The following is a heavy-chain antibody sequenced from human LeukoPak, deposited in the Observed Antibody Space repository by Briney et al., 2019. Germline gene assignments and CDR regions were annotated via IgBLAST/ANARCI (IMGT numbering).Heavy chain of an antibody. CDR3: ARKPDYYGADY. V-gene: IGHV3-74*01. J-gene: IGHJ4*02. D-gene: IGHD3-10*01. Sequence: GGSLRLSCAASGFTFSNYWMHWVRHAPGKGLVWVSRIKGDGGSPTYADSVKGRFTISRDNAKHTLYLQMNSLRAEDTAVYYCARKPDYYGADYWGQGTLVTVSS. CDR1: GFTFSNYW. CDR2: IKGDGGSP.